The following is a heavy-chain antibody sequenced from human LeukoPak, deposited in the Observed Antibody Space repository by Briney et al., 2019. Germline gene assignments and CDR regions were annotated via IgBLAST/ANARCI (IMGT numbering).Heavy chain of an antibody. J-gene: IGHJ4*02. V-gene: IGHV1-18*04. CDR1: GYTFTCYN. Sequence: GASVKVSCKASGYTFTCYNIHWVRQVPGQGPEWMGWISAYNGNTNYAQKLQGRVTITTDTATSTAYMDLRSLRSDDTAVYYCARDIQLWIDYWGQGTLVTVSS. CDR3: ARDIQLWIDY. CDR2: ISAYNGNT. D-gene: IGHD5-18*01.